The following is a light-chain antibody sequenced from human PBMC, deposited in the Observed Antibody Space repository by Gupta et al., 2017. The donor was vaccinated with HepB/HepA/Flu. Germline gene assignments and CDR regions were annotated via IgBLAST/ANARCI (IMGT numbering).Light chain of an antibody. V-gene: IGLV3-21*04. CDR2: YDS. J-gene: IGLJ2*01. CDR1: NNGSKS. Sequence: SYVLTQPPAVSVAPGKTAQITCGGNNNGSKSVHWYQQKPGQAPVLVIYYDSDRPSGSPARFSGSNSGNTATLTISRVEAGDEDDYYCQVWDSSSDPVVFGGGTKLTVL. CDR3: QVWDSSSDPVV.